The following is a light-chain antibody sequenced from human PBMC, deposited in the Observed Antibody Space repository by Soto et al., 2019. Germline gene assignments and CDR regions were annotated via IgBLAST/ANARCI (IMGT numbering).Light chain of an antibody. CDR3: LQSYITPYT. Sequence: DIQMTQSPSSLSASVGDRVTITCRASQTISSYLSWYQQKPGKAPNLLIYAASSLQSGVPSRFSGSGSGTHFTLTITSLQPEDFATYYCLQSYITPYTFGQGTNLEIK. V-gene: IGKV1-39*01. J-gene: IGKJ2*01. CDR2: AAS. CDR1: QTISSY.